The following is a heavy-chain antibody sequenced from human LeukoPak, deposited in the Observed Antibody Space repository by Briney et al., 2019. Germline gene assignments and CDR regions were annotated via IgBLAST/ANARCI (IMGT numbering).Heavy chain of an antibody. CDR3: AELGITMIGGV. D-gene: IGHD3-10*02. V-gene: IGHV3-48*03. J-gene: IGHJ6*04. CDR2: ISSSGSTI. CDR1: GFTFDDYG. Sequence: GGSLRLSCAASGFTFDDYGMSWVRQAPGKGLEWVSYISSSGSTIYYADSVKGRFTISRDNAKNSLYLQMNSLRAEDTAVYYCAELGITMIGGVWGKGTAVTISS.